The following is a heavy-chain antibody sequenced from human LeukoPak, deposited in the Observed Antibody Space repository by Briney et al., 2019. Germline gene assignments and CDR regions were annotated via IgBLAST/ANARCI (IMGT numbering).Heavy chain of an antibody. Sequence: GGSLRLSCAASGFTSSSYAMSWVRQAPGKGLEWVSGISGSGGGTYYADSVKGRFTISRDNSKNTLYLQMNSLRAEDTAIYYCSKDRTTSGGAEGYWGQGTLVTVPA. CDR2: ISGSGGGT. J-gene: IGHJ4*02. D-gene: IGHD3-10*01. CDR3: SKDRTTSGGAEGY. V-gene: IGHV3-23*01. CDR1: GFTSSSYA.